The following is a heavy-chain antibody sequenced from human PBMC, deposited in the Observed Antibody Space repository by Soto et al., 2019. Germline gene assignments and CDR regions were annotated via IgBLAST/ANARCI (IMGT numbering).Heavy chain of an antibody. Sequence: QVQLQQWGAGLLKPSETLSLTCAVYGGSFSGYYWSWIRQPPGKGLEWIGEINHSGSTNYNPSLKSRVTISVDTSKNQFSLKLSSVTAADTAVYYCARWAWLFQYNWFDPWGQGTLVTVSS. CDR2: INHSGST. D-gene: IGHD3-22*01. V-gene: IGHV4-34*01. CDR3: ARWAWLFQYNWFDP. CDR1: GGSFSGYY. J-gene: IGHJ5*02.